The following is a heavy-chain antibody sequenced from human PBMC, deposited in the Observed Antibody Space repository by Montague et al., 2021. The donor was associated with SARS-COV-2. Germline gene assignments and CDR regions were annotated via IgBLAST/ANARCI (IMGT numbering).Heavy chain of an antibody. CDR3: TSGREGNYDVMDV. CDR1: GDSVSSNSAT. V-gene: IGHV6-1*01. Sequence: CAISGDSVSSNSATWNWVRQSPSRGLKWLGRTYYRSKWYNDYAVSVRGRVTINPDTSENQFSLQLNSVTPEDTAIYYCTSGREGNYDVMDVWGQGTTVTVSS. D-gene: IGHD1-1*01. J-gene: IGHJ6*02. CDR2: TYYRSKWYN.